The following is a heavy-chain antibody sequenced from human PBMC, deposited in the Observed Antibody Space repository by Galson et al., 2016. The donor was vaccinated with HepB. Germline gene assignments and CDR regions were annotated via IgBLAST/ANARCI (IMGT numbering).Heavy chain of an antibody. D-gene: IGHD6-6*01. V-gene: IGHV3-9*01. Sequence: SLRLSCAASGFTFDDYAMHWVRQAPGKGLEWVSGISWNSGSIGYADSVKGRFTISRDNAKNSLYLQMNSLRAEDTALYYCAKSGISSPLGGWFDTWGQGTLVTVSS. CDR2: ISWNSGSI. J-gene: IGHJ5*02. CDR1: GFTFDDYA. CDR3: AKSGISSPLGGWFDT.